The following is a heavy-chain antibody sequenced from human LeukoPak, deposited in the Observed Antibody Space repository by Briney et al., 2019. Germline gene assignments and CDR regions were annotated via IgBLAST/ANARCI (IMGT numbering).Heavy chain of an antibody. J-gene: IGHJ3*02. Sequence: ASVKVSCKASGYTFTSYDINWVRQATGQVLEWMGWMNPNSGNTGYAQKFQGRVTMTRNTSISTAYMELSSLRSEDTAVYYCARGLISDAFEIWGQGTTVIVSS. CDR2: MNPNSGNT. D-gene: IGHD2-8*01. V-gene: IGHV1-8*01. CDR1: GYTFTSYD. CDR3: ARGLISDAFEI.